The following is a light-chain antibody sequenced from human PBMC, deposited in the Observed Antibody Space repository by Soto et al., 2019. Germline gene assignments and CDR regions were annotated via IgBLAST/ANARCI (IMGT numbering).Light chain of an antibody. CDR1: QSIYTW. CDR3: QEYSSKFRT. J-gene: IGKJ1*01. Sequence: DIPLTQSPSTLSASVGDRVTLTCRASQSIYTWLAWYQQKPGKAPSLLIYDASSLESGVPSRFSGRGAGTEFTLIISSLQPEDCATYFCQEYSSKFRTCGHGTKVEI. CDR2: DAS. V-gene: IGKV1-5*01.